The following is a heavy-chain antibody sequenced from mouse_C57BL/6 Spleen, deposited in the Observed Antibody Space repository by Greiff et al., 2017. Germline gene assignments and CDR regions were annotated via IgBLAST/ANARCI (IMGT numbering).Heavy chain of an antibody. CDR1: GYSITSGYY. V-gene: IGHV3-6*01. CDR3: AFPRDAMDY. Sequence: EVKLQESGPGLVKPSQSLSLTCSVTGYSITSGYYWNWIRQFPGNKLEWMGYISYDGSNNYNPSLKNRISITRDTSKNQFFLKLNSVTTEDTATYYCAFPRDAMDYWGQGTSVTVSS. CDR2: ISYDGSN. J-gene: IGHJ4*01.